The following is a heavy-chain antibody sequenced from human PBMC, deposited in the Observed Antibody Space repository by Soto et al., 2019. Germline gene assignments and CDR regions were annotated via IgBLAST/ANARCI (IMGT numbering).Heavy chain of an antibody. Sequence: GASVKLSCKASGYTFTGYYMHWVRQAPGQGLEWMGWINPNSGGTNYAQKFQGRVTMTRDTSISTAYMELSRLRSDDTAVYYCARSYCSGGSCYSGPDYWGQGTLVTVSS. D-gene: IGHD2-15*01. V-gene: IGHV1-2*02. J-gene: IGHJ4*02. CDR3: ARSYCSGGSCYSGPDY. CDR2: INPNSGGT. CDR1: GYTFTGYY.